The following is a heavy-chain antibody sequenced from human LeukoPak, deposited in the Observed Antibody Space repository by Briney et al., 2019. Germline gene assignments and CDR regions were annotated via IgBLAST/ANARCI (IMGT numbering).Heavy chain of an antibody. D-gene: IGHD2-21*01. Sequence: GGSLILSCVAPGFRFGNYAMSSVPQAPGKGLQWVSQISGTGGATWYAGFARDRFTISRDNSKKTLYLQMSGLRVEDTAMYYCVKDPRDTYGTNWFVSWGQGTLLIVSS. V-gene: IGHV3-23*01. J-gene: IGHJ5*01. CDR3: VKDPRDTYGTNWFVS. CDR2: ISGTGGAT. CDR1: GFRFGNYA.